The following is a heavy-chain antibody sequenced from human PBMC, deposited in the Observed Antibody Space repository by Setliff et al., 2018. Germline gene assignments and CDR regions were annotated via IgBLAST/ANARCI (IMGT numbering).Heavy chain of an antibody. D-gene: IGHD3-9*01. CDR2: VTVYNGNT. CDR1: GYTFSNYG. V-gene: IGHV1-18*01. J-gene: IGHJ4*02. CDR3: ARGQTLRHFDWPTAFDY. Sequence: ASVKVSCKASGYTFSNYGVTWVRQAPGQGLEWMGWVTVYNGNTKYAQIFQGRVTMTTDTPTSTAYMELRSLTSDDTAVYYCARGQTLRHFDWPTAFDYWGRGTLVTVSS.